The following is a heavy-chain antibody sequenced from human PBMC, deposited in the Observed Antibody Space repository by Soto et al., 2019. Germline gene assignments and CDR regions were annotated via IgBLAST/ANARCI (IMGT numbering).Heavy chain of an antibody. V-gene: IGHV2-5*02. CDR1: GFSLSTSGVG. D-gene: IGHD2-2*01. CDR3: ALLYQPLLTYNIDY. CDR2: IYWDDDK. Sequence: QITLKESGPTLVKPTQTLTLTCTFSGFSLSTSGVGVGWIRQPPGKALEWLALIYWDDDKRYSPSLKIRLTITKDSTKTQVVLTMTNKDPMDTATYYCALLYQPLLTYNIDYWAQGTLVTVSS. J-gene: IGHJ4*02.